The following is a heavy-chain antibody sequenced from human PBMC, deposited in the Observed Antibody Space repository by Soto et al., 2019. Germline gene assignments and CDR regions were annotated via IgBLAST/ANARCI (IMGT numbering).Heavy chain of an antibody. CDR1: GGSFIGYY. J-gene: IGHJ6*03. V-gene: IGHV4-34*01. CDR3: ARGLPPDIVVVPAATLRCMDV. CDR2: INHSGST. Sequence: PSETLSLTCAVYGGSFIGYYWSWIRQPPWKGLEWIGEINHSGSTNYNPSLKSRVTISVDTSKNQFSLKLSSVTAADTAVYYCARGLPPDIVVVPAATLRCMDVWGKGTTVTVSS. D-gene: IGHD2-2*01.